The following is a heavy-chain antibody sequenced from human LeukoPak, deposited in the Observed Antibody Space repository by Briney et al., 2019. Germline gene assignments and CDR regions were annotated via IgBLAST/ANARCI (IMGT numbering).Heavy chain of an antibody. D-gene: IGHD3-10*01. CDR1: GGSFSGYY. CDR2: INHSGST. V-gene: IGHV4-34*01. Sequence: KSSETLSLTCAVYGGSFSGYYWSWIRQPPGKGLEWIGEINHSGSTNYNPSLKSRVTISVDTSKNQSSLKLSSVTAADTAVYYCARGKVYYGSGSYFLVGFDYWGQGTLVTVSS. J-gene: IGHJ4*02. CDR3: ARGKVYYGSGSYFLVGFDY.